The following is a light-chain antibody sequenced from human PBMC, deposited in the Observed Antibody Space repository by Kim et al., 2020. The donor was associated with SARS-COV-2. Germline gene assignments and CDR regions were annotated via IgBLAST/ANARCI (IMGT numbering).Light chain of an antibody. CDR3: SSYTAASTWV. CDR1: SSDIGGYKS. J-gene: IGLJ2*01. CDR2: DVT. V-gene: IGLV2-14*03. Sequence: GQSITISCIGSSSDIGGYKSVSWYQQHPGKPPKLMISDVTQRPSGVSNRFSGSKSGNTASLTISGLQADDEADYYCSSYTAASTWVFGGGTQLTVL.